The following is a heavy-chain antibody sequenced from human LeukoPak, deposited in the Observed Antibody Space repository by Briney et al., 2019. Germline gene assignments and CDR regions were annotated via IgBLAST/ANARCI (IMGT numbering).Heavy chain of an antibody. D-gene: IGHD3-22*01. Sequence: GGSLRLSCAASGFTFSDYYMSWIRQAPGKGLEWVSYISSSGGIIYHADSLKGRFTISRDNAKNSLYLQMNSLRAEDTAVYYCASAMWPYYDSSGYRGYWGQGTLVTVSS. J-gene: IGHJ4*02. CDR1: GFTFSDYY. V-gene: IGHV3-11*04. CDR3: ASAMWPYYDSSGYRGY. CDR2: ISSSGGII.